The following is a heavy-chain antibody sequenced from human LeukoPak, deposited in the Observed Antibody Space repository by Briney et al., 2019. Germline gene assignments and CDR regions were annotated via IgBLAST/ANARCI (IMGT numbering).Heavy chain of an antibody. Sequence: AGSLRLSCALSGFTLSRYWMTWVRQTPEKLLEWVASIKDDGRQKYYVDSVKGRFTVSRDNAKNSAYLQMDSLRAEDTALYYCARDASRGFDTWGQGTLVTVSS. D-gene: IGHD5-24*01. V-gene: IGHV3-7*01. CDR3: ARDASRGFDT. CDR1: GFTLSRYW. CDR2: IKDDGRQK. J-gene: IGHJ4*02.